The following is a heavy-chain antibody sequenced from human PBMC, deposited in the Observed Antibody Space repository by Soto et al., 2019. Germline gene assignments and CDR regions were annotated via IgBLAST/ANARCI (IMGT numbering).Heavy chain of an antibody. J-gene: IGHJ1*01. V-gene: IGHV1-69*13. D-gene: IGHD1-1*01. Sequence: SVKVSCKASGGTFSSYAISWVRQAPGQGLECMGGIIPVFGTANYAQKFQGRVTINADESTSAVYMELSSLRSEDTAVYYCARGWNDFPHWGQGTLVTVSS. CDR1: GGTFSSYA. CDR3: ARGWNDFPH. CDR2: IIPVFGTA.